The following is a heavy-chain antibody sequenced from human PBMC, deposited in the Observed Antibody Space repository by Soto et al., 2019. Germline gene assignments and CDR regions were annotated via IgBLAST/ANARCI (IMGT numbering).Heavy chain of an antibody. CDR1: GGSISSYC. J-gene: IGHJ4*02. CDR2: IDYSGNT. D-gene: IGHD3-22*01. Sequence: SETLSLTCTVSGGSISSYCWNWIRQPPGKGLEWIGYIDYSGNTNYNPSLKSRVTISVDTSKNQFSLTLSSMTAADTAVYYCALRSMAVVPEYWGQGTLVTVSS. V-gene: IGHV4-59*01. CDR3: ALRSMAVVPEY.